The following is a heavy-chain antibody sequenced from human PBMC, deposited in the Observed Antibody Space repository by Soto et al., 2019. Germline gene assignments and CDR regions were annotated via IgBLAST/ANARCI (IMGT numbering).Heavy chain of an antibody. Sequence: SETLSLTCAVSGGSISSSNWWSWVRQPPGKGLEWIGEIYHSGSTNYNPSLKSRVTISVDKSKNQFSLKLSSVTAADTAVYYCARIVGDDILTGYYDYWGQGTLVTVSS. CDR2: IYHSGST. V-gene: IGHV4-4*02. D-gene: IGHD3-9*01. J-gene: IGHJ4*02. CDR1: GGSISSSNW. CDR3: ARIVGDDILTGYYDY.